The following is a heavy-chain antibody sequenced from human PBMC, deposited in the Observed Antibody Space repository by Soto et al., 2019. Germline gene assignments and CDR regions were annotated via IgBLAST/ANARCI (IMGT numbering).Heavy chain of an antibody. Sequence: SGPTLVNPTETLTLTCTVSGFSLSNARMGVSWIRQPPGKALEWLAHIFSNDEKSYSTSLKSRLTISKDTSKSQVVLTMTNMDPVDTATYYCARCDFWSGYYTFDPWGQGTLVTVSS. J-gene: IGHJ5*02. CDR2: IFSNDEK. CDR1: GFSLSNARMG. D-gene: IGHD3-3*01. CDR3: ARCDFWSGYYTFDP. V-gene: IGHV2-26*01.